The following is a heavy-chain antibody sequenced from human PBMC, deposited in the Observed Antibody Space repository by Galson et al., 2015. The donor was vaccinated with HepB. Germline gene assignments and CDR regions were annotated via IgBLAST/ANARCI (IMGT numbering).Heavy chain of an antibody. V-gene: IGHV3-48*01. CDR3: ARDRGGIGELLKKLHDY. D-gene: IGHD3-10*01. J-gene: IGHJ4*02. CDR2: ISSSSSTI. Sequence: SLRLSCAASGFTFSSYSMNWVRQAPGKGLEWVSYISSSSSTIYYADSVKGRFTISRDNAKSSLYLQMNSLRAGDTAVYYCARDRGGIGELLKKLHDYWGQGTLVPVSS. CDR1: GFTFSSYS.